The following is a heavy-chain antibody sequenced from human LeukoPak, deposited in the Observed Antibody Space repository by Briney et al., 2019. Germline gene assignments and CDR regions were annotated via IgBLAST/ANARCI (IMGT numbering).Heavy chain of an antibody. D-gene: IGHD3-16*02. Sequence: PSETLSLTCAVYGGSFSGYYWSWIRQPPGKGLEWIGEINHSGSTNYNPSLKSRVTISVDTSKNQFSLKLSSVTAADTAVYYCARVGVWGSYRYGSRWFDPWGQGTLVTVSS. CDR2: INHSGST. CDR1: GGSFSGYY. CDR3: ARVGVWGSYRYGSRWFDP. V-gene: IGHV4-34*01. J-gene: IGHJ5*02.